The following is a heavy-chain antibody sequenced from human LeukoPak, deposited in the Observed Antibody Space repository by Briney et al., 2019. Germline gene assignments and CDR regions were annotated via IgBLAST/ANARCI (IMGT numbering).Heavy chain of an antibody. CDR1: GGSFSGYY. V-gene: IGHV4-34*01. Sequence: SETLSLTCAVYGGSFSGYYWSWIRQPPGKGLEWIGEINHSGSTNYNPSLKSRVTISVDTSKNQFSLKLSSVTAADTAVYYCARGRTMIVDIFDYWGQGTLVTVSS. CDR2: INHSGST. J-gene: IGHJ4*02. CDR3: ARGRTMIVDIFDY. D-gene: IGHD3-22*01.